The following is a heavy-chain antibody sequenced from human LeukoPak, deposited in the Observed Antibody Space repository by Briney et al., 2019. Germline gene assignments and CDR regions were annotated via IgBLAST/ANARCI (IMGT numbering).Heavy chain of an antibody. V-gene: IGHV4-4*02. J-gene: IGHJ1*01. Sequence: SETLSLTCAVSGGSISSSNWWSWVRQPPGKGLEWIGEIYHSGSTNYNPSLKSRVTISVDKSKNQFSLKLSSVTAADTAVYYCARAPYSSSWLEYFQHWGQGTLVTVSS. CDR1: GGSISSSNW. CDR3: ARAPYSSSWLEYFQH. D-gene: IGHD6-13*01. CDR2: IYHSGST.